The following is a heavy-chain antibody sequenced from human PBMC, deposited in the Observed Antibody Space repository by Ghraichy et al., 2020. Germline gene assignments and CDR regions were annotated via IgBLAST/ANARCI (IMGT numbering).Heavy chain of an antibody. CDR1: GFTVSSNY. V-gene: IGHV3-66*01. J-gene: IGHJ4*02. Sequence: GGSLRLSCAASGFTVSSNYMSWVRQAPGKGLEWVSVIYSGGSTYYADSVKGRFTISRDNSKNTLYLQMNSLRAEDTAVYYCAGAPHCSGGSCGRQLAADYWGQGTLVTVSS. CDR3: AGAPHCSGGSCGRQLAADY. D-gene: IGHD2-15*01. CDR2: IYSGGST.